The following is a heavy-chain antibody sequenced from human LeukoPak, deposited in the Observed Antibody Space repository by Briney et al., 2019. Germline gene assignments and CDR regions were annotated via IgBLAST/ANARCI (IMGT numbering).Heavy chain of an antibody. CDR1: GFTVSSNY. V-gene: IGHV3-53*01. CDR3: ARGGAIFLNWFDP. Sequence: GGSLRLSCAASGFTVSSNYMSWVRQAPGKGLEWVSVIYSGGSTYYADSVKGRFTISRDNSKNTLYLQMNSLRAEDTAVYYCARGGAIFLNWFDPWGRGTLVTVSS. D-gene: IGHD3-3*02. J-gene: IGHJ5*02. CDR2: IYSGGST.